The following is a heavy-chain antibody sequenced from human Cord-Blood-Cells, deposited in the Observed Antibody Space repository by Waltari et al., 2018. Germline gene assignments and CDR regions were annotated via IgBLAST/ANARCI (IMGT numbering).Heavy chain of an antibody. V-gene: IGHV1-8*01. CDR3: ARGGYCSSTSCSWFDP. Sequence: QVQLVQSGAEVKKPGASVKVSCKASGYTFTSYDINWVRRATGQGLEWMGWMNPNSGNTGYAQKFQGRVTMTRNTSISTAYMELSSLRSEDTAVYYCARGGYCSSTSCSWFDPWGQGTLVTVSS. CDR1: GYTFTSYD. D-gene: IGHD2-2*01. J-gene: IGHJ5*02. CDR2: MNPNSGNT.